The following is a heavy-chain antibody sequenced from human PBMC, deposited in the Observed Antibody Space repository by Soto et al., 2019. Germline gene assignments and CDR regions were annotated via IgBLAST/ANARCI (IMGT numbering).Heavy chain of an antibody. CDR2: IYPGDSDT. J-gene: IGHJ6*02. CDR3: ASPRGYSGYDSYYYYGMDV. V-gene: IGHV5-51*01. D-gene: IGHD5-12*01. CDR1: GYSFTSYW. Sequence: GESLKISCKGSGYSFTSYWIGWVRQMPGKGLEWMGIIYPGDSDTRYSPSFQGQVTISADKSISTAYLQWSSLKASDTAMYYCASPRGYSGYDSYYYYGMDVWGQGTTVTVSS.